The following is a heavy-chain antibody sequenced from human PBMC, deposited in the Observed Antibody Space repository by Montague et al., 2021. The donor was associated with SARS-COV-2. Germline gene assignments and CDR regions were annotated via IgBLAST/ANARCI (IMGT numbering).Heavy chain of an antibody. CDR1: GFTFDDYA. CDR3: AKVSEFGGPRDY. D-gene: IGHD4-23*01. V-gene: IGHV3-9*01. CDR2: ISWNSGSI. Sequence: SRRLSWAASGFTFDDYAMHWVRQAPGKGLEWVSGISWNSGSIGYADSVKGRFTISRDNAKNSLYLQMNSLRAEDTALYYCAKVSEFGGPRDYWGQGTLVTVSS. J-gene: IGHJ4*02.